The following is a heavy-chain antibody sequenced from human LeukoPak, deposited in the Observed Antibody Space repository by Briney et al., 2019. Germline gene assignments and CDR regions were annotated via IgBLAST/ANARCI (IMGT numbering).Heavy chain of an antibody. V-gene: IGHV3-23*01. Sequence: GGSLRLSCAASGFTFSSYAMTWVRQAPGKGLEWISAISGSAYSTSYADSVKGRFTISRDNSKNTLYLQMNSLRAEDTAIYYCARNTSGFKLGDAFDIWGQGAMVTVSS. CDR2: ISGSAYST. D-gene: IGHD3-22*01. CDR3: ARNTSGFKLGDAFDI. J-gene: IGHJ3*02. CDR1: GFTFSSYA.